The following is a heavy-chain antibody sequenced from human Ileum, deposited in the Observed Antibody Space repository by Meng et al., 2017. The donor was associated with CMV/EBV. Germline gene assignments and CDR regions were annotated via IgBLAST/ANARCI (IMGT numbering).Heavy chain of an antibody. CDR1: GGSTTSSTYY. CDR3: ARNVGFYSSQIAY. D-gene: IGHD3-3*01. J-gene: IGHJ4*02. CDR2: VYYSGTT. V-gene: IGHV4-39*07. Sequence: QSRRQESGPGLVKPPESLSLTCTASGGSTTSSTYYWGWIRQPPGKGLEWIGSVYYSGTTYYNPSLKSRVNMSIDTSKNRFSLKLSSATAADTAVYYCARNVGFYSSQIAYWGQGALVTVFS.